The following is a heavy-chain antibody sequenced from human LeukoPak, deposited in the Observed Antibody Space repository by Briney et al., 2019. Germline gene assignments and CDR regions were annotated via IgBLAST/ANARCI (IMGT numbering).Heavy chain of an antibody. CDR3: ARTGVAALSFDY. V-gene: IGHV1-69*01. D-gene: IGHD6-13*01. CDR2: IIPIFGTA. Sequence: ASVKVSCKASGGTFSSYAISWVRQAPGQGLEWMGGIIPIFGTAYYAQKFQGRVTITADESTSTAYMELSSLRSEDTAVYYCARTGVAALSFDYWGQGTLVTVSS. J-gene: IGHJ4*01. CDR1: GGTFSSYA.